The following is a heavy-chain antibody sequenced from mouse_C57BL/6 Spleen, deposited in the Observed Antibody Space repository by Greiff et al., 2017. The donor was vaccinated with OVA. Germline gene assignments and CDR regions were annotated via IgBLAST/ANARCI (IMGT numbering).Heavy chain of an antibody. D-gene: IGHD2-3*01. J-gene: IGHJ4*01. CDR2: IHPNSGST. CDR3: ARWDGYYYAMDD. CDR1: GYTFTSYW. Sequence: QVQLQQPGAELVKPGASVKLSCKASGYTFTSYWMHWVKQRPGQGLEWIGMIHPNSGSTNYNEKFKSKATLTVDKSSSTAYMQLSSLTSEDSAVYYCARWDGYYYAMDDWGQGTSVTVSS. V-gene: IGHV1-64*01.